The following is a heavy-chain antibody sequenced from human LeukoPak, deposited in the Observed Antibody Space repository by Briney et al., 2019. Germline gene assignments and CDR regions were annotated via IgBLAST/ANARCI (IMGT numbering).Heavy chain of an antibody. CDR3: ARVSDILTGSRYDYYFDY. V-gene: IGHV1-69*05. D-gene: IGHD3-9*01. Sequence: SVKVSCKPSGGTFSSYAISWVRQAPGQRREWMGRIIPIFGTANYAQKFQGRVTITTDESTSPAYMELSSLRSEDTAVYYCARVSDILTGSRYDYYFDYWGQGTLVTVSS. J-gene: IGHJ4*02. CDR1: GGTFSSYA. CDR2: IIPIFGTA.